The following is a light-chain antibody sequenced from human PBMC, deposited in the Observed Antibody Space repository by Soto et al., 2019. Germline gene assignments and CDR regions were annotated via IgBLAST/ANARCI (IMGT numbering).Light chain of an antibody. J-gene: IGKJ5*01. CDR1: HYISSD. CDR3: QQRHMWPIT. Sequence: EIVMTQSPATLSWSPGERATLSCRASHYISSDLAWYQQKPGQAPRLLIYDAYNRATGIPPRFSGSGSGTDFTLTISSLEPEDSAVYYCQQRHMWPITFGQGTRLRL. V-gene: IGKV3-11*01. CDR2: DAY.